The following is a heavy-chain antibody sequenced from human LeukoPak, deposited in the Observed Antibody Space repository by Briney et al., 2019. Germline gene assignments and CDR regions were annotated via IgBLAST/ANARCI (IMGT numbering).Heavy chain of an antibody. Sequence: PGRSLRLSCAASGFTFSSYGMHWVRQAPGKGLEWVAVISYDGSNKYYADSVKGRFTISRDNSKNTLYLQMNSLRAEDTAVYYCARDLVAGQWGGDDAFDIWGQGTMVTVSS. CDR3: ARDLVAGQWGGDDAFDI. D-gene: IGHD2-21*01. V-gene: IGHV3-30*03. CDR2: ISYDGSNK. CDR1: GFTFSSYG. J-gene: IGHJ3*02.